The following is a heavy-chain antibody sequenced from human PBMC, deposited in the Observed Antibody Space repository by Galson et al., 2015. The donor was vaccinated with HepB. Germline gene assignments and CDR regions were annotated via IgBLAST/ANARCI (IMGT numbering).Heavy chain of an antibody. D-gene: IGHD5-12*01. CDR3: ARDRETSGSDYFGY. CDR1: RYIFTAYY. CDR2: INPKSGGT. Sequence: SVKVSCKASRYIFTAYYIHWVRQAPGQGLEWMGRINPKSGGTDYAQKFQGRVTLTRDTSISTAYMEVSRLRSDDTAVYYCARDRETSGSDYFGYWGKGTTVTVSS. V-gene: IGHV1-2*06. J-gene: IGHJ4*03.